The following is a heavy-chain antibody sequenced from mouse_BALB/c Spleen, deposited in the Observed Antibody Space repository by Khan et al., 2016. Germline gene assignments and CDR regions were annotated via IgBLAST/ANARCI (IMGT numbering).Heavy chain of an antibody. V-gene: IGHV1-54*01. CDR3: ARGYDWYFDV. CDR2: INPGSGGT. J-gene: IGHJ1*01. CDR1: GYAFTNYL. Sequence: QVQLQQSGAELVRPGTSVKVSCKASGYAFTNYLIEWVKQRPGQSLEWIGVINPGSGGTNYNEKFKGKATLTADKSSSTAYMQLSSLTSDDSAVYFCARGYDWYFDVWGAGTTVTVSS. D-gene: IGHD2-14*01.